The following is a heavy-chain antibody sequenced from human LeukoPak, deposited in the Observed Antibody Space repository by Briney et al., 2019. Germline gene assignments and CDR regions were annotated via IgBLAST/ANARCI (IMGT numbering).Heavy chain of an antibody. CDR1: GGSISNNNYY. Sequence: SETLSLTCTVSGGSISNNNYYWAWIRQPPGKGLECIGSIYYSGSTNYNPSLKSRVTISVDTSKNQFSLRLSSVTAADTAVYYCARHLYGDDAFDIWGQGTMVTVSS. V-gene: IGHV4-39*01. D-gene: IGHD2-2*02. J-gene: IGHJ3*02. CDR2: IYYSGST. CDR3: ARHLYGDDAFDI.